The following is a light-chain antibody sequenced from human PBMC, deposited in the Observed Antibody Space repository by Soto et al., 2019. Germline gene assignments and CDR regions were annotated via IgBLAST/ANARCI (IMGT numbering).Light chain of an antibody. CDR1: QPIGTS. CDR2: AAS. Sequence: DIKTTQSPSSLSASVGDTVTVTCRASQPIGTSLHWYQQKPGKAPQVVISAASRLQSGVPSRFSGSGSGTHFALTISDLQTEDFATYYCQQGYTTLWTFCQGTKVDIK. J-gene: IGKJ1*01. CDR3: QQGYTTLWT. V-gene: IGKV1-39*01.